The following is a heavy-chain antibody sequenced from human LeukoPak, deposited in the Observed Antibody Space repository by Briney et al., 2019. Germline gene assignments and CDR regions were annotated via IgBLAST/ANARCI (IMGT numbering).Heavy chain of an antibody. V-gene: IGHV4-34*01. D-gene: IGHD6-19*01. CDR1: GGCLSSHY. J-gene: IGHJ6*04. CDR2: INPRGST. CDR3: ARGLRQGSAWSWGPKEKSYQYMDV. Sequence: SETLTLTCGVSGGCLSSHYWTWIRQPPGKGLEWIGKINPRGSTNYNPSLESRVTVSADTSRNQLSLSLTSVTAADSAVYFCARGLRQGSAWSWGPKEKSYQYMDVWGTGTTVIVSS.